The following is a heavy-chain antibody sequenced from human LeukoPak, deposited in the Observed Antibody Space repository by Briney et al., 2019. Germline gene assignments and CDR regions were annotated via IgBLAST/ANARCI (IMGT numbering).Heavy chain of an antibody. CDR2: MNPNSGNT. CDR3: ARGVRRGDCSSTSCYYYYYVDV. Sequence: ASVKVSCKASGYTFTSYDINWVRQATGQGLEWMGWMNPNSGNTGYAQKFQGRVTMTRNTSISTAYMGLSSLRSEDTAVYYCARGVRRGDCSSTSCYYYYYVDVWGKGTTVTVSS. CDR1: GYTFTSYD. J-gene: IGHJ6*03. D-gene: IGHD2-2*01. V-gene: IGHV1-8*01.